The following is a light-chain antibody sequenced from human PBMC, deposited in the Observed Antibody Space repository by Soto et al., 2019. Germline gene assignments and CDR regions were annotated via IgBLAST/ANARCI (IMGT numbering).Light chain of an antibody. CDR1: QSINSRY. CDR3: QQCRSSPGCT. V-gene: IGKV3-20*01. J-gene: IGKJ3*01. Sequence: EIVLTQSPGTLSLSPGERATLSCRASQSINSRYLAWYQQKPGQSPRLLIYGASSRATGIPDRFSGSGSGTDFTITISRLEAEDFAMYYCQQCRSSPGCTFGPGTKVDI. CDR2: GAS.